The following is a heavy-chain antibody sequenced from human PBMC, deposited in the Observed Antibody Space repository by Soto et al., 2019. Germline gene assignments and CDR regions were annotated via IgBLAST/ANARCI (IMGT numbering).Heavy chain of an antibody. CDR1: GFTFSTYG. CDR2: IWYDGSNK. J-gene: IGHJ4*02. V-gene: IGHV3-33*01. Sequence: VQLVESGGGVVQPGRSLRLSCAASGFTFSTYGMHWVRQAPGKGLEWVAGIWYDGSNKYYADSVTGRFTISRDNSRSTLSLQMNSLRAEDTAVYYCARDRLLGNSFDYWGQGSLVTVSS. D-gene: IGHD1-26*01. CDR3: ARDRLLGNSFDY.